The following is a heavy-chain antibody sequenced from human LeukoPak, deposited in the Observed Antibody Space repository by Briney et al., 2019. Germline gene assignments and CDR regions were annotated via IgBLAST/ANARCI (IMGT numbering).Heavy chain of an antibody. D-gene: IGHD4-17*01. CDR1: GGSISSGSYS. V-gene: IGHV4-30-2*01. J-gene: IGHJ4*02. CDR2: IYPRGST. CDR3: ARLGDYYFDY. Sequence: SETLSLTCAVSGGSISSGSYSWSWIRQPPGKGLEWIGYIYPRGSTYHNPSLKSRVILSLDKSANQFSLNLSSVTAADTAVYYCARLGDYYFDYWGQGTLVTVSS.